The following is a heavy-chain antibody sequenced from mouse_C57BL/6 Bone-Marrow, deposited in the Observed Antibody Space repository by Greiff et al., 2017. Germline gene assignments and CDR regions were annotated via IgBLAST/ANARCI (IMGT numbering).Heavy chain of an antibody. Sequence: EVQGVESGGGLVQPGGSLKLSCAASGFTFSDYGMAWVRQAPRKGPEWVAFISNLAYSIYYADTVTGRFTISRENAKNTLYLEMSSLRSEDTAMYYCARHETTVVANAMDYWGQGTSVTVSS. CDR1: GFTFSDYG. J-gene: IGHJ4*01. V-gene: IGHV5-15*01. CDR2: ISNLAYSI. CDR3: ARHETTVVANAMDY. D-gene: IGHD1-1*01.